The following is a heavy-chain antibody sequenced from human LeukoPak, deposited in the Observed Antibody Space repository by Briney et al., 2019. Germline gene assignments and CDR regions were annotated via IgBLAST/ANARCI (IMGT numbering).Heavy chain of an antibody. J-gene: IGHJ4*02. CDR3: ARVISTGWRQNDR. CDR2: VHRDGRT. V-gene: IGHV4-4*02. CDR1: GFTFRSYSM. D-gene: IGHD2-8*02. Sequence: PGGSLRLSCAASGFTFRSYSMNWVRQPPGKGLEWIGEVHRDGRTNYNPSLKSRVTMSVDNSKNQLSLQLTSVTAADTAVYYCARVISTGWRQNDRWGQGILVTVSS.